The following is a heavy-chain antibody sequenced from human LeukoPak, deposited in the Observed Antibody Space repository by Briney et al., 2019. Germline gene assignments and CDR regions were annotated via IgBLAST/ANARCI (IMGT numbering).Heavy chain of an antibody. V-gene: IGHV3-30*18. CDR3: AKGDYGVYYYYGMDV. CDR1: GFTFSSYG. J-gene: IGHJ6*02. Sequence: PGGSLRLSCAASGFTFSSYGMHWVRQAPGKGLEGVAVISYDGSNKYYADSVKGRFTISRDNSKNTLYLQMNSLRAEDTAVYYCAKGDYGVYYYYGMDVWGQGTTVTVSS. D-gene: IGHD4-17*01. CDR2: ISYDGSNK.